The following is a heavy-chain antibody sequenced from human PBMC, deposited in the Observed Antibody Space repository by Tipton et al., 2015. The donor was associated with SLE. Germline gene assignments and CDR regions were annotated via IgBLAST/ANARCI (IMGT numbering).Heavy chain of an antibody. Sequence: TLSLTCTVSGGSISSSSYYWGWIRQPPGKGLEWIGTIYYSGSTYYNPSLKSRVTISVDTSKNQFSLKLSSVTATDTAVYYCAKVRATMVRGVKFYFYGMDVWGQGTTVTVSS. J-gene: IGHJ6*02. CDR1: GGSISSSSYY. CDR2: IYYSGST. CDR3: AKVRATMVRGVKFYFYGMDV. D-gene: IGHD3-10*01. V-gene: IGHV4-39*07.